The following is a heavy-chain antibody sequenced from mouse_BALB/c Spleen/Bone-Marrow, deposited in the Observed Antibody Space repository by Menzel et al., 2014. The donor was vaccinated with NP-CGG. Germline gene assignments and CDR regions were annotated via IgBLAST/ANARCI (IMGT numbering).Heavy chain of an antibody. J-gene: IGHJ4*01. CDR2: IWSGGST. Sequence: QVQLKQSGPGLVQPSQSLSITCTVSGFSLXSYGVHWVRQSPGKGLEWLGVIWSGGSTDYNAAFISRLSISKDNSKSQVFFEMNSLQADDTAIYYCARNWGYGYLFYAMDHWGQGTSVTVSS. CDR1: GFSLXSYG. CDR3: ARNWGYGYLFYAMDH. V-gene: IGHV2-4-1*01. D-gene: IGHD1-2*01.